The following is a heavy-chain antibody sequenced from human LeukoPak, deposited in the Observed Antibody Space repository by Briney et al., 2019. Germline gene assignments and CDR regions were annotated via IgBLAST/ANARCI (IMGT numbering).Heavy chain of an antibody. J-gene: IGHJ3*02. CDR2: IRFDGSSK. CDR1: GFTFRNSG. D-gene: IGHD5-18*01. V-gene: IGHV3-30*02. Sequence: GGSLRLSCAASGFTFRNSGMHWVRKAPGKGLEWVAFIRFDGSSKFYTDSVKGRFTISRDNSKNTLNLQMNSLRAEDTAVYYCAKDYIYGGWGNAFDIWGQGTKVTVSS. CDR3: AKDYIYGGWGNAFDI.